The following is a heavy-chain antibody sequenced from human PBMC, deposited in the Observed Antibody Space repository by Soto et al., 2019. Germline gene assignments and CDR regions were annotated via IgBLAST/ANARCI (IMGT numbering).Heavy chain of an antibody. D-gene: IGHD3-10*01. CDR1: GFTFSSYA. CDR2: ISYDGSNK. CDR3: ARDHLGAYGSGTYYGMDV. Sequence: VQLVESGGGVVQPGRSLRLSCAASGFTFSSYAMHWVRQAPGKGLEWVAVISYDGSNKYYADSVKGRFTISRDNSKNTLYLQMNSLRAEDTAVYYCARDHLGAYGSGTYYGMDVWGQGTTVTVSS. J-gene: IGHJ6*02. V-gene: IGHV3-30-3*01.